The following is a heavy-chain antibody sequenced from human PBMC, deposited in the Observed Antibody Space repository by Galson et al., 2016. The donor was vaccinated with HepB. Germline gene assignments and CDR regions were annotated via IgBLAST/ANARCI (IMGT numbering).Heavy chain of an antibody. CDR3: ARDRHSDTWYAPLDAFDI. D-gene: IGHD6-13*01. V-gene: IGHV3-74*01. Sequence: SLRLSCAAPRIKLGSFWMHWVRQVPGKGLEWVSSINDAGTETNYADSVKGRFTISRDNAKNSLYLQMNSLRAEDTAVYYCARDRHSDTWYAPLDAFDIWGQGTMVTVSS. CDR1: RIKLGSFW. CDR2: INDAGTET. J-gene: IGHJ3*02.